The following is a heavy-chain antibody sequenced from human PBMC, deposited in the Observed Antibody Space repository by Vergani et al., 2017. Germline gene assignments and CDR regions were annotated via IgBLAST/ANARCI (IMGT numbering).Heavy chain of an antibody. J-gene: IGHJ5*02. Sequence: QVRLQESGPGLVKPSETLSLTCSVSGGSMSGYYWSWIRQPPGKELEWIGYMYHSGSTNYNPSLETRVTISGATSKNQFALKLNSGAAADTAVYYCGRGGDFYGLGGRLLDLWGQGILVTVSS. CDR3: GRGGDFYGLGGRLLDL. V-gene: IGHV4-59*01. CDR1: GGSMSGYY. D-gene: IGHD3-10*01. CDR2: MYHSGST.